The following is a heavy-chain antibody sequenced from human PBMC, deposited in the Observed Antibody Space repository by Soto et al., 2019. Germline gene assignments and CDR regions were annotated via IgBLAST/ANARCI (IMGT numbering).Heavy chain of an antibody. CDR2: INRDGNEK. V-gene: IGHV3-7*03. J-gene: IGHJ4*02. Sequence: EVQLVESGGGLVQPGGSLRLSCAASGFTFSNYWMSWVRQAPGKVLQWVANINRDGNEKYYVDSLKGRITISRDNAENSLYLQMNTLRVEDTGVYYCARAPDGSGSYYYFDEWGQGTLVTVS. CDR1: GFTFSNYW. CDR3: ARAPDGSGSYYYFDE. D-gene: IGHD3-22*01.